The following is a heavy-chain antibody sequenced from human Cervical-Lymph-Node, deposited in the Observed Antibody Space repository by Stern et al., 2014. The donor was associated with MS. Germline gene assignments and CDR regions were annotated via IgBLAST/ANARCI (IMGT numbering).Heavy chain of an antibody. Sequence: VQLVESGAEVKKPGASVNVSCKASGYTFSSFAITWVRQAPGQGLEWMGTITVYNGNTNYAQRVQDRVTMTTDTTTNTAYKEVRTLGSDDTAVYSWGRGWGDPRHWGQGTLVTVSS. V-gene: IGHV1-18*01. CDR1: GYTFSSFA. CDR2: ITVYNGNT. CDR3: GRGWGDPRH. J-gene: IGHJ4*02. D-gene: IGHD3-16*01.